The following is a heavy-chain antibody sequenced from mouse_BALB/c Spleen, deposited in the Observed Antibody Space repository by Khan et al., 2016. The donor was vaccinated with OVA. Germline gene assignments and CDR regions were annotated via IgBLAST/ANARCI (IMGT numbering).Heavy chain of an antibody. Sequence: EVELVESGGGLVKPGGSLKLSCAASGFAFSSYDMSWVRQTPEKRLEWVATISSGRSYTYYPDSVKGRFTISRDNARNTLYLQMSSLRSKDTALYYCVRAYYRYDWYFDVWGAGTTVTVSS. D-gene: IGHD2-14*01. J-gene: IGHJ1*01. CDR2: ISSGRSYT. V-gene: IGHV5-9*02. CDR3: VRAYYRYDWYFDV. CDR1: GFAFSSYD.